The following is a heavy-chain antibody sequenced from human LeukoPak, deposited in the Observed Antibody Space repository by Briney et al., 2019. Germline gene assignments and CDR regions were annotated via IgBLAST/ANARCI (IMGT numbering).Heavy chain of an antibody. CDR2: ILSSGST. CDR3: TKTNQIAETAFDV. CDR1: RGSLNNYY. J-gene: IGHJ3*01. Sequence: PETLSLTRTVPRGSLNNYYWSWIRQTPGEGVGWVGYILSSGSTNYNPSVTSRVTISVDTSMQKFSLNVSSVPAARTDRSYLTKTNQIAETAFDVWGPGSVVIV. D-gene: IGHD1-14*01. V-gene: IGHV4-59*01.